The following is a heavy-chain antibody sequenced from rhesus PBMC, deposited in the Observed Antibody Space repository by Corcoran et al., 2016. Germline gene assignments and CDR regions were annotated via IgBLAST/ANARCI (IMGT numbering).Heavy chain of an antibody. CDR1: GGSISSGYD. CDR2: IYGSSGST. J-gene: IGHJ4*01. Sequence: QVQLQESGPGVVKPSETLSLTCAVSGGSISSGYDWSWIRPPPGKGLEWIGYIYGSSGSTKYNPSLKNRVTISKDASRNQFSLKLSSVTAADTAVYYCARKNSGWYYFDYWGQGVLVTVSS. CDR3: ARKNSGWYYFDY. D-gene: IGHD6-31*01. V-gene: IGHV4-76*01.